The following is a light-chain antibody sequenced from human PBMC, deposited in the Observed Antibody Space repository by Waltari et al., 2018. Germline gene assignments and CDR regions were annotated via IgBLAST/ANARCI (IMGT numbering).Light chain of an antibody. CDR2: DAS. CDR1: QSVNRY. Sequence: DIVLTQSPGTLSLSPGERATLSCRASQSVNRYLAWYQHKPGQAPRLLIYDASNRATGIPARFSVSGSGTDFTLTISSLEPEDFAVYYCQQRANWPPVTFGQGTRLEIK. V-gene: IGKV3-11*01. CDR3: QQRANWPPVT. J-gene: IGKJ5*01.